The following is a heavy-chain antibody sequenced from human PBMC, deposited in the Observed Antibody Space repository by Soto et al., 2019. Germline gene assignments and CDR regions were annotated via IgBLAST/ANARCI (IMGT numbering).Heavy chain of an antibody. Sequence: EVQLVESGGGLVQPGGSLRLSCAASGFTFSVYWMHWVRQAPGKGLVWVSRIDSDGSTTSYADSVKGRFTISRDNAKSTLYLQMNSLRAEDTAVYYCARPGYRNYGPGVDACGQGTTVTVSS. J-gene: IGHJ6*02. V-gene: IGHV3-74*01. CDR3: ARPGYRNYGPGVDA. D-gene: IGHD4-4*01. CDR2: IDSDGSTT. CDR1: GFTFSVYW.